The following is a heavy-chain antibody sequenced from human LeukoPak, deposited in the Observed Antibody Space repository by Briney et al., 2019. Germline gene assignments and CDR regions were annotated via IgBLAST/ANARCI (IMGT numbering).Heavy chain of an antibody. CDR3: ARGRGYNFDY. CDR1: GFTFSSYG. D-gene: IGHD5-18*01. V-gene: IGHV3-33*01. Sequence: GGSLRLSCAASGFTFSSYGMHWVRQAPGKGLEWVAVIWNDGSNKYYADSVKGRFTISRDNSKNTLYLHLNSLRAEDTAVYYCARGRGYNFDYWGQGTLVTVSS. J-gene: IGHJ4*02. CDR2: IWNDGSNK.